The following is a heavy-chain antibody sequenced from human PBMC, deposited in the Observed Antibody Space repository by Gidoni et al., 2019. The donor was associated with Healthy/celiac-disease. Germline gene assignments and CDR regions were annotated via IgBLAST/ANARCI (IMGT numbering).Heavy chain of an antibody. CDR1: GCTFMTHR. D-gene: IGHD3-3*01. Sequence: EVQLVESGGGLVQPGGSLRVSCAASGCTFMTHRINWVRKAPGTGLEWVSYISMISSTIYYADSVKGRFTISRDNAKNSLYLQMNSLRDEDTAVYYCARDSPTYYDFWSGPVDAFDIWGQGTMVTVSS. J-gene: IGHJ3*02. CDR3: ARDSPTYYDFWSGPVDAFDI. V-gene: IGHV3-48*02. CDR2: ISMISSTI.